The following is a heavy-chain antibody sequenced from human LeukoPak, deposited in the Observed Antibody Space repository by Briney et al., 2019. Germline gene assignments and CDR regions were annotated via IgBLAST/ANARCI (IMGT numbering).Heavy chain of an antibody. Sequence: SETLSLTCTVSGYSISSGYYWGWIRQPPGKGLEWIGSMYHSGSTYYNPSLKSRVAISVDTSKNQFSLNLSSVTAADTAVYYCAGMLVDGVTAIRGRYFDYWGQGTLVTVSS. CDR3: AGMLVDGVTAIRGRYFDY. D-gene: IGHD2-21*02. V-gene: IGHV4-38-2*02. J-gene: IGHJ4*02. CDR1: GYSISSGYY. CDR2: MYHSGST.